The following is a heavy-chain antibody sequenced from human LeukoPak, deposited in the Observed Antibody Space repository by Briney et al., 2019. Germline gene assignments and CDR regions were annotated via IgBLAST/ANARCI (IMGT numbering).Heavy chain of an antibody. CDR2: IYYSGST. CDR1: GGPNSGNY. J-gene: IGHJ6*02. V-gene: IGHV4-59*01. Sequence: SETLSLTCTVSGGPNSGNYWSWIRQPPGKGLEWIGYIYYSGSTNYNPSLKSRVTMSVDTSKNQFSLKLSSVPAADTAVYYCARENYYGMDVWGQGTTVIVSS. CDR3: ARENYYGMDV.